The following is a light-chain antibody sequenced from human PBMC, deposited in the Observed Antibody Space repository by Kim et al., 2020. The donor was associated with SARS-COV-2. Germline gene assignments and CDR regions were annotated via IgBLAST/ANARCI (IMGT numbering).Light chain of an antibody. J-gene: IGKJ1*01. CDR2: GAS. V-gene: IGKV3-20*01. CDR1: QSVTSNY. Sequence: SPGERATPSSRSSQSVTSNYLAWYQQKPGQAPRLLIYGASSRATGIPDRFSGSGSGTDFTLTISRLEPEDFAVYYCQQYDSSPRTFGQGTKVDIK. CDR3: QQYDSSPRT.